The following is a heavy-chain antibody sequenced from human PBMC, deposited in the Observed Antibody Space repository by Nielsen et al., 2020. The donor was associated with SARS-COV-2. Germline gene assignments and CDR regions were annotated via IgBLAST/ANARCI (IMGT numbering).Heavy chain of an antibody. CDR2: ISSSSSTI. V-gene: IGHV3-48*01. CDR1: GFTFSSYS. J-gene: IGHJ4*02. D-gene: IGHD4-17*01. Sequence: GEFLKISCAASGFTFSSYSMNWVRQAPGKGLEWVSYISSSSSTIYYADSVKGRFIISRDNAKNTLYLQMNSLRAEDTAVYYCAKDRHDYGDYYFDYWGQGTLVTVSS. CDR3: AKDRHDYGDYYFDY.